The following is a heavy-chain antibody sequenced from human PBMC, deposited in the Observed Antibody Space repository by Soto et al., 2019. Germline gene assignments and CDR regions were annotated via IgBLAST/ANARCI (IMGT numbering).Heavy chain of an antibody. J-gene: IGHJ6*02. Sequence: GGSLRLSCAASGFTFSSYGMHWVRQAPGKGLEWVAVISYDGSNKYYADSVKGRFTISRDNSKNTLYLQMNSLRAEDTAVYYCAKDLQSYYDFWSGSYYYYGMDVWGQGTTVTVSS. V-gene: IGHV3-30*18. CDR3: AKDLQSYYDFWSGSYYYYGMDV. CDR1: GFTFSSYG. D-gene: IGHD3-3*01. CDR2: ISYDGSNK.